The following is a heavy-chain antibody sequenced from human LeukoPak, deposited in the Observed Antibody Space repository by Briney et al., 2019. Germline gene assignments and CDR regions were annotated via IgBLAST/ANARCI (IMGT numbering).Heavy chain of an antibody. Sequence: SSETLSLTCTVSGGSISSDSYYWAWIRQPPGKGLEWIASIYYSGSTYYNPSLKSRVTISVDTSRNQFSLKLSSVTAADTAVYYCASLAVAGLSEGYWGQGTLVIVSS. D-gene: IGHD6-19*01. CDR1: GGSISSDSYY. V-gene: IGHV4-39*01. CDR2: IYYSGST. CDR3: ASLAVAGLSEGY. J-gene: IGHJ4*02.